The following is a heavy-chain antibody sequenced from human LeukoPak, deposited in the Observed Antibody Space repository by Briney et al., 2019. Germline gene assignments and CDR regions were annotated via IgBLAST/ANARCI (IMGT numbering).Heavy chain of an antibody. D-gene: IGHD4-11*01. CDR1: GFTFSSYW. CDR2: IKQDGSEK. J-gene: IGHJ4*02. V-gene: IGHV3-7*01. CDR3: ARELNGYSIDY. Sequence: GGSLRLSCAASGFTFSSYWMSWVRQAPGQGLEWVANIKQDGSEKYYVDSVKGRFTISRDNAKNSLYLQMNSLRAEDTAVYYCARELNGYSIDYWGQGTLVTVSS.